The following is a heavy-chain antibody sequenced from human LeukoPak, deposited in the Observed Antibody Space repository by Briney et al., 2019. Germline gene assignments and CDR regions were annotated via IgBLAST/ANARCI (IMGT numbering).Heavy chain of an antibody. Sequence: GSLRLSCAASGFTFSSSAMSWVRQAPGKGLEWVSAISNNGGYTYYADSVQGRFTISRDNSKSTLCLQMNSLRAEDTAVYYCAKQLGYCSDGSCYFPYWGQGTLVTVSA. J-gene: IGHJ4*02. CDR3: AKQLGYCSDGSCYFPY. CDR1: GFTFSSSA. V-gene: IGHV3-23*01. CDR2: ISNNGGYT. D-gene: IGHD2-15*01.